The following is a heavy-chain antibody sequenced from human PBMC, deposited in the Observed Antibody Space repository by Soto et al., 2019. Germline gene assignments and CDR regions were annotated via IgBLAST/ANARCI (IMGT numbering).Heavy chain of an antibody. CDR1: GFTFSSYA. CDR2: ISGSGGST. Sequence: EVQLLESGGGLVQPGGSLRLSCAASGFTFSSYAMSWVRQAPGKGLEWVSAISGSGGSTYYADSVKGRFTISRDNSKNTLYMQMNSLRAEDTAVYYGAKPYGIAVYFEYWGPGTLGTVSS. J-gene: IGHJ4*02. D-gene: IGHD6-19*01. V-gene: IGHV3-23*01. CDR3: AKPYGIAVYFEY.